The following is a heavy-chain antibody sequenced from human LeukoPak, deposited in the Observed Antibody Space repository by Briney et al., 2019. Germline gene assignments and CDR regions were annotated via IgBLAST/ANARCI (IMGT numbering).Heavy chain of an antibody. D-gene: IGHD5-18*01. CDR2: INSDGSST. J-gene: IGHJ4*02. CDR1: GFTFSSYW. CDR3: VRGGYSYGTDY. Sequence: PGGSLRLSCAASGFTFSSYWMHWVRQAPGKGLVWVSRINSDGSSTSYADSVKGRFTISRDNAKNTLYLQMNSLRAEDTAVYYCVRGGYSYGTDYWGQGTLVTVSS. V-gene: IGHV3-74*01.